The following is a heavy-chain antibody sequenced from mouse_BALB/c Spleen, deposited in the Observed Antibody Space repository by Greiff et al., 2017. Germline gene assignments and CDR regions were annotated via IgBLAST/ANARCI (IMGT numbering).Heavy chain of an antibody. CDR1: GYTFTSYW. D-gene: IGHD2-14*01. Sequence: VQLQQSGAELAKPGASVKMSCKASGYTFTSYWMHWVKQRPGQGLEWIGYINPSSGYTEYNQKFKDKTTLTADKSSSTAYMQLSSLTSEDSAVYYCARWYDVFAYWGQGTLVTVSA. CDR2: INPSSGYT. V-gene: IGHV1-4*02. J-gene: IGHJ3*01. CDR3: ARWYDVFAY.